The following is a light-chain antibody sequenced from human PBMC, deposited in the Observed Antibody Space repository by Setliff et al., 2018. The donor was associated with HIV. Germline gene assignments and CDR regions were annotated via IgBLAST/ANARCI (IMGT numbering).Light chain of an antibody. CDR3: SSYTSSSTGPYV. CDR1: SSDVGGYIY. V-gene: IGLV2-14*01. J-gene: IGLJ1*01. CDR2: DAS. Sequence: ALTQPASVSGFPGQSITISCTGTSSDVGGYIYVSWYQQHPGKAPKLMIYDASKRPSGVSNRFSGSKSGNTASLTISGLQAEDEADYYCSSYTSSSTGPYVFGTGTKGTVL.